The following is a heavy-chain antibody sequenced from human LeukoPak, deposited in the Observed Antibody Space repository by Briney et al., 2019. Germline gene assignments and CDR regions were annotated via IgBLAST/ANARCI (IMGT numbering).Heavy chain of an antibody. CDR1: GYTFTDYY. D-gene: IGHD5-12*01. CDR3: ARAIVATFATDF. Sequence: ASVKVSCKASGYTFTDYYIHWVRQAPGQGLEWMGWFNPNSGGSSYAQKFQGRVTMTRDTSISTGYKELSRLRSDDTAVYYCARAIVATFATDFWGQGTLVTVSS. V-gene: IGHV1-2*02. CDR2: FNPNSGGS. J-gene: IGHJ4*02.